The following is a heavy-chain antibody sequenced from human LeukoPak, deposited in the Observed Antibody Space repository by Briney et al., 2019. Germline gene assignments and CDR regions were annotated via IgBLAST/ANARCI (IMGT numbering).Heavy chain of an antibody. V-gene: IGHV3-23*01. CDR1: GFTFSSYA. D-gene: IGHD3-22*01. J-gene: IGHJ5*02. CDR2: ISGSGGST. CDR3: AKRLYYDSSGYYYHNWFDP. Sequence: GGSLRLSCAASGFTFSSYAMSWVRQAPGKGLEWVSAISGSGGSTCYADSVKGRFTISRDNSKNTLYLQMNSLRAEDTAVYYCAKRLYYDSSGYYYHNWFDPWGQGTLVTVSS.